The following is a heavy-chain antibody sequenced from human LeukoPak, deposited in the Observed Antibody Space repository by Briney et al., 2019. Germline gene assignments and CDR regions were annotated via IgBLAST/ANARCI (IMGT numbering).Heavy chain of an antibody. D-gene: IGHD6-13*01. CDR3: AREIAAAGTYFDY. CDR2: IIPIFGTA. V-gene: IGHV1-69*05. CDR1: GGTFSSYA. Sequence: ASVKVSCKASGGTFSSYAISRVRQAPGQGLEWMGRIIPIFGTANYAQKFQGRVTITTDESTSTAYMELSSLRSEDTAVYYCAREIAAAGTYFDYWGQGTLVTVSS. J-gene: IGHJ4*02.